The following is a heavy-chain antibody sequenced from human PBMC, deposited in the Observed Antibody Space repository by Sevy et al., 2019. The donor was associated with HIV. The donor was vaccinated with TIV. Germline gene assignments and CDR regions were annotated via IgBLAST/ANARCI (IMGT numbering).Heavy chain of an antibody. CDR1: GFSFHNAW. CDR3: CTAMRLFGYPKFWFFDL. Sequence: GGSLRLSCAVSGFSFHNAWMNWVRQTPGKGLEWVGRVKSKTDGGKTDYAAPVTRRFTILLDDSNNTPYLQMDSLITEDPAVYYCCTAMRLFGYPKFWFFDLWGRGTLVTVSS. D-gene: IGHD3-16*02. J-gene: IGHJ2*01. V-gene: IGHV3-15*07. CDR2: VKSKTDGGKT.